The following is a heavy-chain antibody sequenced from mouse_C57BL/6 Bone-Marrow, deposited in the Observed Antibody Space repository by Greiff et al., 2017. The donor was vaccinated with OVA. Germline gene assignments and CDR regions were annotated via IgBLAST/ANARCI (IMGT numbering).Heavy chain of an antibody. Sequence: EVQLQQSGPELVKPGASVKISCKASGYTFTDYYMNWVKQSHGKSLEWIGDINPNNGGTSYNQKFKGKATLTVGQASSTAYMELRSLTSEDSAVYYCARRCRHQGFYDYGCCDYWGQGTTLTVSS. D-gene: IGHD1-1*01. CDR2: INPNNGGT. V-gene: IGHV1-26*01. J-gene: IGHJ2*01. CDR1: GYTFTDYY. CDR3: ARRCRHQGFYDYGCCDY.